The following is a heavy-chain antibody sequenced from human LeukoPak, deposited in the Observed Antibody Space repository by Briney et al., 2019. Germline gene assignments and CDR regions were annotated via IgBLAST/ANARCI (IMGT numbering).Heavy chain of an antibody. CDR1: GFTFSSYA. Sequence: PGGSLRLSCAASGFTFSSYAMSWVRQAPGKGLEWVSVISGSGGNTYYADSVKGRFTISRDNSKNTLYLQMNSLRAEDTAVYYCAKARWSGPFYFDYWGQGTLVTVSS. CDR3: AKARWSGPFYFDY. D-gene: IGHD3-3*01. CDR2: ISGSGGNT. J-gene: IGHJ4*02. V-gene: IGHV3-23*01.